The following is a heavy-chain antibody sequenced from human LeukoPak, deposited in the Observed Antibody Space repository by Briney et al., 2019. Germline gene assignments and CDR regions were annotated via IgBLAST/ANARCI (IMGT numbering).Heavy chain of an antibody. D-gene: IGHD6-19*01. J-gene: IGHJ4*02. CDR2: INWNGGSI. V-gene: IGHV3-20*04. Sequence: GGSLRLSCAASGFTFDEYGMSWVRLAPGKGLEWVSGINWNGGSIVYADSVKGRFIISRDNAKNSLYLQMNSLRAEDTALYYCARVMDRSGWYDYWGQGTLVTVSS. CDR3: ARVMDRSGWYDY. CDR1: GFTFDEYG.